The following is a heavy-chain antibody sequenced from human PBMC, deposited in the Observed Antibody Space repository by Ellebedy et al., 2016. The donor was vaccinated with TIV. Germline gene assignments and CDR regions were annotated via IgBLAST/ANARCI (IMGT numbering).Heavy chain of an antibody. D-gene: IGHD2-8*02. CDR1: GFTFSRSG. J-gene: IGHJ4*02. CDR3: ARDKNTGYIDY. V-gene: IGHV3-33*01. CDR2: IWLDGSKE. Sequence: PGGSLRLSCAASGFTFSRSGMHWVRQAPGKGLEWVAIIWLDGSKEYYADSVKGRFTISRENSKNTLYMQMNSLRAKDTAVYYFARDKNTGYIDYWGQGALVTVSS.